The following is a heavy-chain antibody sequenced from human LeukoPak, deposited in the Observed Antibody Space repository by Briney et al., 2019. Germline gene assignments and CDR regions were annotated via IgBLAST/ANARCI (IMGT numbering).Heavy chain of an antibody. CDR3: GGAARRSGWFDP. J-gene: IGHJ5*02. D-gene: IGHD6-6*01. V-gene: IGHV4-34*01. CDR2: INHSGST. CDR1: GGSFSGYY. Sequence: PSETLSLTCAVYGGSFSGYYWSWIRQPPGKGLEWIGEINHSGSTNYNPSLKSRVTISVDTSKNQFSLKLSSVTAADTAVYYCGGAARRSGWFDPWGQGTLVTVSS.